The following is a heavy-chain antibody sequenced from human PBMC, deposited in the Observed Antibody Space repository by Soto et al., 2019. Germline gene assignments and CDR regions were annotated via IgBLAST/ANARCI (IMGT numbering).Heavy chain of an antibody. CDR2: ISYDGSNK. CDR1: GFTFSSYA. D-gene: IGHD3-10*01. Sequence: GGSLRLSCAASGFTFSSYAMHWVRQAPGKGLEWVAVISYDGSNKYYADSVKGRFTISRDNSKNTLYLQMNSLRAEDTAVYYCARDSKGYGSGMGDYWGQGTLVTVSS. J-gene: IGHJ4*02. CDR3: ARDSKGYGSGMGDY. V-gene: IGHV3-30-3*01.